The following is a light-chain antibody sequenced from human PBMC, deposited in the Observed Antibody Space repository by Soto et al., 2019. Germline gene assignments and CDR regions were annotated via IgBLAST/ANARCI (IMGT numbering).Light chain of an antibody. CDR3: SSARRDSTWV. Sequence: QSALTQPASVSESPGQSITISCTGTSSDIGASTFVSWYQQHPGKAPKLLIYEVSNRPSGISNRFSGSKSANTASLTISGLQAEDEADYYCSSARRDSTWVFGGGTKLTVL. V-gene: IGLV2-14*03. CDR2: EVS. J-gene: IGLJ3*02. CDR1: SSDIGASTF.